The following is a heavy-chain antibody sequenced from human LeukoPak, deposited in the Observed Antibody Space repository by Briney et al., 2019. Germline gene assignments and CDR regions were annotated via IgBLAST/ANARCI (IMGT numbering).Heavy chain of an antibody. CDR1: GFTFSNYA. J-gene: IGHJ4*02. D-gene: IGHD3-9*01. CDR2: ITGSGGNT. CDR3: AKWGDYDVLTGYYVPAY. Sequence: PGGSLRLSCAASGFTFSNYAMSWVRQAPGKGLEWVSAITGSGGNTYYADSVKGRFTISRDNAKNTVFLQMNSLRAEDTAGYYCAKWGDYDVLTGYYVPAYSGQGALAADSS. V-gene: IGHV3-23*01.